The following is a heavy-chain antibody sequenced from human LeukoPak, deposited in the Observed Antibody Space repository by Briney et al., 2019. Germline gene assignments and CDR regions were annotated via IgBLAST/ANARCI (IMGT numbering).Heavy chain of an antibody. Sequence: GGSLRLSCAASGFTFNSYAMSWVRQAPGKGLEWVSAISSGTYYADSVKGRFTISRDNSRNTLYLQMNSLRAEDTAVYYCAKGTSSSSRTAFDVWGQGTMFTVSS. J-gene: IGHJ3*01. CDR3: AKGTSSSSRTAFDV. CDR2: ISSGT. D-gene: IGHD6-6*01. CDR1: GFTFNSYA. V-gene: IGHV3-23*01.